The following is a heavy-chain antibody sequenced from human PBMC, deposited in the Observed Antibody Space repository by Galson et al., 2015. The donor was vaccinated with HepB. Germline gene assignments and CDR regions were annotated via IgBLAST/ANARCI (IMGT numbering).Heavy chain of an antibody. D-gene: IGHD4-11*01. CDR1: GFTFSSYA. CDR2: ISGSGGST. J-gene: IGHJ3*02. CDR3: AKDFSDTVTTLGAFDI. V-gene: IGHV3-23*01. Sequence: SLRLSCAASGFTFSSYAMSWVRQAPGKGLEWVSAISGSGGSTYYADSVKGRFTISRDNSKNTLYLQMNSLRAEDTAVYYCAKDFSDTVTTLGAFDIWGQGTMVTVSS.